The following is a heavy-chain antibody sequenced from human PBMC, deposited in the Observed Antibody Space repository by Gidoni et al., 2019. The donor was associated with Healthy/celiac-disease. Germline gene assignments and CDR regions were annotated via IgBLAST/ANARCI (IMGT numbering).Heavy chain of an antibody. CDR1: GFTFSSSS. D-gene: IGHD2-2*01. CDR3: AVFGSTRITV. CDR2: ISSSSSYI. J-gene: IGHJ4*02. V-gene: IGHV3-21*01. Sequence: EVQLVASGGGLVKPGGSLRLSCAAPGFTFSSSSMNWVRQAPGKGLEWVSSISSSSSYIYYADSVKGRFTISRDNAKNSLYLQMSSLRAEDTAVYYCAVFGSTRITVWGQGTLVTVSS.